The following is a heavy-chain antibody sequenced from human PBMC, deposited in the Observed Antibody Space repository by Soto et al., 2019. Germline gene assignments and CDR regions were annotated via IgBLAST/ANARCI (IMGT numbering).Heavy chain of an antibody. Sequence: QVQLVESGGGVVQPGRSLRLSCAASGFTFSNYGMQWVRQAPGKGLEWVAVIQDDGNDEYYADSVKGRFTISRDNSKNTLYLQMNSLRAEDTAVYYCARWRGGYSGSYSDYWGQGPLVTVSS. CDR3: ARWRGGYSGSYSDY. CDR1: GFTFSNYG. V-gene: IGHV3-33*05. J-gene: IGHJ4*02. D-gene: IGHD1-26*01. CDR2: IQDDGNDE.